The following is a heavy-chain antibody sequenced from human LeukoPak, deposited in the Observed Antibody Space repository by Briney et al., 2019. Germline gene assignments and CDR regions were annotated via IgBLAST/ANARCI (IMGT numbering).Heavy chain of an antibody. Sequence: GRSLRLSCAASGFTFSSYGMHWVRQAPGKGLEWVAVISYDGSNKYYADSVKGRFTISRDNSKNTLYLQMNSLRAEDTDVYYCAYGGNFDYWGQGTLVTVSS. CDR1: GFTFSSYG. D-gene: IGHD4-23*01. CDR2: ISYDGSNK. CDR3: AYGGNFDY. V-gene: IGHV3-30*03. J-gene: IGHJ4*02.